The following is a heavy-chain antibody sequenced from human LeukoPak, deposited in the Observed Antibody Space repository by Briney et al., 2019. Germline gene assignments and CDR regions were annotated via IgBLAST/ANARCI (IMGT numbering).Heavy chain of an antibody. J-gene: IGHJ6*03. CDR3: ARESRYYYYYYMEV. CDR1: GFTFSSYW. D-gene: IGHD2-2*01. V-gene: IGHV3-7*01. CDR2: IKQDGSEK. Sequence: GGSLRLSCAASGFTFSSYWMSWVRQAPGKGLEWVANIKQDGSEKYYVDSVKGRFTISRDNAKNSLYLQLNSLRAEDTAVYFCARESRYYYYYYMEVWGKGTTVTVSS.